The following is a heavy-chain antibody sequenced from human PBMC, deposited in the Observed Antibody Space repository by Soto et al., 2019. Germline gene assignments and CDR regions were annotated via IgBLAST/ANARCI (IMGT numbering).Heavy chain of an antibody. D-gene: IGHD6-19*01. CDR3: ARTAGWYVGYYYYGMDV. V-gene: IGHV4-59*01. CDR2: IYYSGST. J-gene: IGHJ6*02. CDR1: GGSTSSYY. Sequence: PSETLSLTCTVSGGSTSSYYWSWIRQPPGKGLEWIGYIYYSGSTNYNPSLKSRVTISVDTSKNQFSLKLSSVTAADTAVYYCARTAGWYVGYYYYGMDVWGQGTTVTVSS.